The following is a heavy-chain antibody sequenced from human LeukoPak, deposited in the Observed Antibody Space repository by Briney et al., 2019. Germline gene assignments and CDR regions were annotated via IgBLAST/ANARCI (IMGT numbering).Heavy chain of an antibody. D-gene: IGHD3-10*01. CDR2: IYYSGST. CDR1: GGSISSGGYY. Sequence: SETLSLTCTVSGGSISSGGYYWSWIRQHPGKGLEWIGYIYYSGSTYYNPSLKSRVTISVDTSKNQFSLKLSSVTAADTAVYYCARGRLWFGELFSAFDIWGQGTMVTVSS. V-gene: IGHV4-31*03. J-gene: IGHJ3*02. CDR3: ARGRLWFGELFSAFDI.